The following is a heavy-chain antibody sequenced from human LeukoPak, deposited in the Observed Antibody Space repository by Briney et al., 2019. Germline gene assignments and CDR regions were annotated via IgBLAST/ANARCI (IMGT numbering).Heavy chain of an antibody. CDR1: GFTVSSNY. J-gene: IGHJ3*02. D-gene: IGHD2-21*01. Sequence: PGGSLRLSCAASGFTVSSNYMSWVRQAPGKGLEWVSVIYSGGSTYYADSVKGRFTISRDNSKNTLYLQMNSLRAEDTAVYYCARGRRLLFLAFGIWGQGTMVTVSS. CDR2: IYSGGST. V-gene: IGHV3-53*01. CDR3: ARGRRLLFLAFGI.